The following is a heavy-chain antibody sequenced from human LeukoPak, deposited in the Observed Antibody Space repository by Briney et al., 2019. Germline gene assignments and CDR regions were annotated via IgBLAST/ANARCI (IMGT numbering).Heavy chain of an antibody. CDR3: ARAETNDYDFWSGYSASFDY. D-gene: IGHD3-3*01. J-gene: IGHJ4*02. CDR1: VCTFTDYY. CDR2: INPNSGGT. Sequence: ASVTVSCKASVCTFTDYYMHWVRQAPGQGLEWMGRINPNSGGTNYAQKFQGRVTMTRDTSISTAYMELSRLRSDDTAVYYCARAETNDYDFWSGYSASFDYWGQGTLVTVSS. V-gene: IGHV1-2*06.